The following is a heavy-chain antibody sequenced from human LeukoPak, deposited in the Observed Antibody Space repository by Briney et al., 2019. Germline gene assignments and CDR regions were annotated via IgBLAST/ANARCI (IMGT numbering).Heavy chain of an antibody. Sequence: GGSLRLSCAASGFTFSSFAMGWVRQAPGKGLEWVSGISVSGGSTYHADSVKGRFTISRDNSKNTLYLQMNSLRAEDTAVYYCAKDRYIYEQLVRKGFDAWGQGTLVTVSS. CDR1: GFTFSSFA. CDR2: ISVSGGST. V-gene: IGHV3-23*01. D-gene: IGHD6-6*01. CDR3: AKDRYIYEQLVRKGFDA. J-gene: IGHJ5*02.